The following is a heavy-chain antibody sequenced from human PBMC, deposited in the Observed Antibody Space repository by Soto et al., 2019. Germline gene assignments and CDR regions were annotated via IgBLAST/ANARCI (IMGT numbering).Heavy chain of an antibody. D-gene: IGHD2-15*01. CDR3: ARDTHSAGGWFDT. V-gene: IGHV1-69*17. J-gene: IGHJ5*02. CDR1: RGTSRSLS. Sequence: QVQLVQSGAEVKKPGSSVKVSCKASRGTSRSLSITWVRQAPGQGLEWMGGITPLFGIPNYPQKFQGRLTITADKSTGTAYLELSSLRSEDTAVYYCARDTHSAGGWFDTWGRGTLVTVSS. CDR2: ITPLFGIP.